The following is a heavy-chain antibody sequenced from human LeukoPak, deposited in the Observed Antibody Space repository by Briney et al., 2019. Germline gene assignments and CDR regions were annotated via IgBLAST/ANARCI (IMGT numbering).Heavy chain of an antibody. D-gene: IGHD3-9*01. CDR3: AKTRGYYDILTGYSFDY. CDR1: GFTFTNYG. V-gene: IGHV3-30*02. J-gene: IGHJ4*02. Sequence: GGSLRLSCAASGFTFTNYGMHWVRQAPGKGLEWVAFIRYDGNNKYYADSVKGRFTTSRDNSKNTLYLQMNSLRAEDTAVYYCAKTRGYYDILTGYSFDYWGQGTLVTVSS. CDR2: IRYDGNNK.